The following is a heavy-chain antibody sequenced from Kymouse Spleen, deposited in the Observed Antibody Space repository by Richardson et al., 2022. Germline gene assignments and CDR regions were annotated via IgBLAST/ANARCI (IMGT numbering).Heavy chain of an antibody. D-gene: IGHD3-3*01. CDR1: GGSISSSSYY. Sequence: QLQLQESGPGLVKPSETLSLTCTVSGGSISSSSYYWGWIRQPPGKGLEWIGSIYYSGSTYYNPSLKSRVTISVDTSKNQFSLKLSSVTAADTAVYYCATLRFLEWFWFDYWGQGTLVTVSS. CDR3: ATLRFLEWFWFDY. J-gene: IGHJ4*02. V-gene: IGHV4-39*01. CDR2: IYYSGST.